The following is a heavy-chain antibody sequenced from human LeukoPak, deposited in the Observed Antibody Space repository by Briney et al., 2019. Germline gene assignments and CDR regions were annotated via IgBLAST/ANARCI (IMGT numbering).Heavy chain of an antibody. CDR3: AREGHYYDSSGYYYFFDY. CDR2: ISSSSSNI. J-gene: IGHJ4*02. CDR1: GFTFSSYN. V-gene: IGHV3-48*01. D-gene: IGHD3-22*01. Sequence: PGGSLRLSCAASGFTFSSYNMNWVRQAPGKGLEWISYISSSSSNIYYADSVKGRFTISRDNAKNSLYLQMNSLRAEDTAVYYCAREGHYYDSSGYYYFFDYWGQGTLVTVSS.